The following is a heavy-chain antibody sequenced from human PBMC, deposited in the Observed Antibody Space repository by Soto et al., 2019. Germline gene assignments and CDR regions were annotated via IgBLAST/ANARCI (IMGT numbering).Heavy chain of an antibody. CDR1: GGSISSNY. Sequence: PSETLSVTCTVSGGSISSNYWSWIRQSPGKELEWIGYIYYSGNTNYNPSLKNRVSISIDTSKSQFSLRLSSVTAADTAVYYCVRGLYASRGYSSPFTYCRQRTLVTVYS. CDR3: VRGLYASRGYSSPFTY. J-gene: IGHJ4*02. D-gene: IGHD3-22*01. V-gene: IGHV4-59*01. CDR2: IYYSGNT.